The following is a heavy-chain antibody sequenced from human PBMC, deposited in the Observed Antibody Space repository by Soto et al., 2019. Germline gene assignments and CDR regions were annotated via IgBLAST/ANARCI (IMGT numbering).Heavy chain of an antibody. D-gene: IGHD3-3*01. CDR2: IWYDGSNK. CDR1: GFTFSSYG. Sequence: GSLRLSCAASGFTFSSYGMHWVRQAPGKGLEWVAVIWYDGSNKYYADSVKGRFTISRDNSKNTLYLQMNSLRAEDTAVYYCARDHPHYDFWSGYPFDYWGQGTLVTVSS. V-gene: IGHV3-33*01. CDR3: ARDHPHYDFWSGYPFDY. J-gene: IGHJ4*02.